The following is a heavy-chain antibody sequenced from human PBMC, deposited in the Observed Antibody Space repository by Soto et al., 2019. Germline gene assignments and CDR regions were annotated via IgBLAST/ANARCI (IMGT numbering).Heavy chain of an antibody. J-gene: IGHJ4*02. CDR1: GFTFSSYG. V-gene: IGHV3-33*01. D-gene: IGHD3-16*01. CDR2: IWYDGSNK. CDR3: ARDGDVNTGFGKDY. Sequence: PGGSLRLSCAASGFTFSSYGMHWVRQAPGKGLEWVAVIWYDGSNKYYADSVKGRFTISRDNSKNTLYLQMTSLSAEDTAMYYCARDGDVNTGFGKDYWGQGTLVTVSS.